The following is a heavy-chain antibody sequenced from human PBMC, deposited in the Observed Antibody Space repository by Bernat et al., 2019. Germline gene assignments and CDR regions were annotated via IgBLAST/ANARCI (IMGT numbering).Heavy chain of an antibody. CDR2: ISYDGSNK. V-gene: IGHV3-30*18. J-gene: IGHJ4*02. CDR1: GFTFSSYG. CDR3: AKDGKQWLSYCDY. Sequence: QVQLVESGGGVVQPGRSLRLSCAASGFTFSSYGMHWVRQAPGKGLEWVAVISYDGSNKYYADSVKGRFTISRDNSKNTLYLQMNSLRAEDTAVYYCAKDGKQWLSYCDYWGQGTLVTVSS. D-gene: IGHD6-19*01.